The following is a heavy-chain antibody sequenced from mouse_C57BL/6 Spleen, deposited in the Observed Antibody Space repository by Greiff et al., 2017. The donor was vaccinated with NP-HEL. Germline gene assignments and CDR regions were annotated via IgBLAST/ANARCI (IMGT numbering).Heavy chain of an antibody. D-gene: IGHD1-1*01. CDR1: GFNIKNTY. J-gene: IGHJ1*03. CDR3: ARWDYGSAGYFDV. V-gene: IGHV14-3*01. CDR2: IDPANGNT. Sequence: EVQLQQSVAELVRPGASVKLSCTASGFNIKNTYMHWVKQRPEQGLEWIGRIDPANGNTKYAPKFQGKATITADTSANTAYLQLSSLASEDTAIYYCARWDYGSAGYFDVWGTGTTVTVSS.